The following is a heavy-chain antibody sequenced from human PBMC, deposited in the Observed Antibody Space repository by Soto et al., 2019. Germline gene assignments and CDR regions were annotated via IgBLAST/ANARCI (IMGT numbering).Heavy chain of an antibody. D-gene: IGHD6-6*01. Sequence: PSETLSLTCAVSGGSISSGGYSWSWIRQPPGKGLEWIGYIYHSGSTYYNPSLKSRVTISVDRSKNQFSLKLSSVTAADTAVYYCAGQYSSSSDEGYYFDYWGQGTLVTVSS. CDR1: GGSISSGGYS. CDR3: AGQYSSSSDEGYYFDY. J-gene: IGHJ4*02. V-gene: IGHV4-30-2*01. CDR2: IYHSGST.